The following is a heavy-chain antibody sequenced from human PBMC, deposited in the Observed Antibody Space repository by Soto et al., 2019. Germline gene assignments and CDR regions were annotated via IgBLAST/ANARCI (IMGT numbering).Heavy chain of an antibody. Sequence: GRALRLSCAASGFTFSSYGMHWVRQAPGKGLEWVAVISYDGSNKYYADSVKGRFTISRDNSKNTLYLQMNSLRAEDTAVYYCATDLLRRRADNDPFGYCDKRTLVIASS. CDR3: ATDLLRRRADNDPFGY. D-gene: IGHD3-3*01. V-gene: IGHV3-30*03. CDR1: GFTFSSYG. J-gene: IGHJ4*02. CDR2: ISYDGSNK.